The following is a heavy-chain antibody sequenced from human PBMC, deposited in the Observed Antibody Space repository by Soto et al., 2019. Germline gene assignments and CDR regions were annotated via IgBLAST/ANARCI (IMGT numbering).Heavy chain of an antibody. CDR2: ISYDGSNK. CDR3: AKEGWHHLVSPEFDY. Sequence: QVQLVESGGGVVQPGRSLRLSCAASGFTFSSYGMHWVRQAPGKGLEWVAVISYDGSNKYYADSVKGRFTISRDNSKNTLYLQMNSLRAEDTAVYYCAKEGWHHLVSPEFDYWGQGTLVTVSS. D-gene: IGHD6-6*01. V-gene: IGHV3-30*18. J-gene: IGHJ4*02. CDR1: GFTFSSYG.